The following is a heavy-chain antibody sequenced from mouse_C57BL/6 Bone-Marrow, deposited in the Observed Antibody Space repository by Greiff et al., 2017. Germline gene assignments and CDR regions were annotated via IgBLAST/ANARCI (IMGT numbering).Heavy chain of an antibody. CDR1: GYTFTSYW. V-gene: IGHV1-69*01. J-gene: IGHJ4*01. Sequence: VQLQQPGAELVMPGASVKLSCKASGYTFTSYWMHWVKQRPGQGLEWIGEIDPSDSYTNYNQKFKGKSTLTVDKSSSTAYMQLSSLTSEDSAVYYCAREDDAMDYWGQGTSVTVSS. CDR3: AREDDAMDY. CDR2: IDPSDSYT.